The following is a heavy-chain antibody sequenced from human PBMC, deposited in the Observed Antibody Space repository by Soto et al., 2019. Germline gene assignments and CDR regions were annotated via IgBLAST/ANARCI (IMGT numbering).Heavy chain of an antibody. J-gene: IGHJ4*02. CDR2: ISAYNGNT. Sequence: ASVKVSCKASGYTFTSYGISWVRQAPGQGLEWMGWISAYNGNTNYAQKLQGRVTMTTDTSTSTAYMELRSLRSDDTAVYYCARDSITIFGVVTTAFDCWGQGTLVTV. CDR3: ARDSITIFGVVTTAFDC. CDR1: GYTFTSYG. V-gene: IGHV1-18*01. D-gene: IGHD3-3*01.